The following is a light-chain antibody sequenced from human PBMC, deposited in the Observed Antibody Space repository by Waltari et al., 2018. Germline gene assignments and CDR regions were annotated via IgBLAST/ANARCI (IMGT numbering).Light chain of an antibody. CDR1: GPHIGNIF. CDR2: DNK. CDR3: GTWDTDLGVV. Sequence: QSVLTQPPSASAAPGPRVTISCSGTGPHIGNIFVPWYQQLPGTAPKLHIYDNKKRPSEIPDRFAGTKSGTSATLGITGLQTGDEADYYCGTWDTDLGVVFGGGTKLTVL. V-gene: IGLV1-51*01. J-gene: IGLJ2*01.